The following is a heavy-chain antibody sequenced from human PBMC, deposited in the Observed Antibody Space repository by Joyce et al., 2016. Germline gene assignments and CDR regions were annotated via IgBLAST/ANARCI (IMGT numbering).Heavy chain of an antibody. J-gene: IGHJ4*02. Sequence: EVQLLDSGGGLVQPGGSLRLSCAASGFTSGFTFSNYSMNWVLQGPGKGMEWVSGISRSGDNTYYADSVKRRFTIAIDNSKNTLYLQMSSPRGEDTAVYYCARRLFGLDNWGRGTLVTVSS. CDR1: GFTFSNYS. D-gene: IGHD3-3*01. CDR3: ARRLFGLDN. V-gene: IGHV3-23*01. CDR2: ISRSGDNT.